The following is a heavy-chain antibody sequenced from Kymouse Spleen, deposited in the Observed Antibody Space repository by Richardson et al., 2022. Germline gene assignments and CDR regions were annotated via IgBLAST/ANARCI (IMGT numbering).Heavy chain of an antibody. V-gene: IGHV3-30*18. CDR1: GFTFSSYG. D-gene: IGHD1-1*01,IGHD1-7*01. J-gene: IGHJ3*02. Sequence: QVQLVESGGGVVQPGRSLRLSCAASGFTFSSYGMHWVRQAPGKGLEWVAVISYDGSNKYYADSVKGRFTISRDNSKNTLYLQMNSLRAEDTAVYYCAKEENNWNYDAFDIWGQGTMVTVSS. CDR3: AKEENNWNYDAFDI. CDR2: ISYDGSNK.